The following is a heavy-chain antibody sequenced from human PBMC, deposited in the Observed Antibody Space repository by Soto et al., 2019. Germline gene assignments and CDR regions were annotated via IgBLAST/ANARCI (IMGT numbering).Heavy chain of an antibody. CDR1: GYTFTSYG. D-gene: IGHD3-9*01. CDR3: ATMWDYDILAGPLSAVEL. Sequence: ASVKVSVKASGYTFTSYGLSWVRQAPGQGLEWMGWISAYNGNTNYAQKLQGRVTMTTDTSTSTAYMELRSLRSDDTAVYYCATMWDYDILAGPLSAVELWGQGTMVTVSS. CDR2: ISAYNGNT. J-gene: IGHJ3*01. V-gene: IGHV1-18*04.